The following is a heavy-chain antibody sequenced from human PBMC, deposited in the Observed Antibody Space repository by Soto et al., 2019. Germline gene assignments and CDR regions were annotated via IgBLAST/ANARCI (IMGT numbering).Heavy chain of an antibody. CDR3: ARGLLFRVGYAPTRGAFDN. J-gene: IGHJ3*02. Sequence: SETLSLTCTVSGGSISSYYWSWIRQPPGKGLEWIGYIYYSGSTNYNPSLKSRVTISVDTSKNQFSLKLSSVTAADTAVYYCARGLLFRVGYAPTRGAFDNWGQGTMVTVSS. CDR2: IYYSGST. V-gene: IGHV4-59*01. D-gene: IGHD5-12*01. CDR1: GGSISSYY.